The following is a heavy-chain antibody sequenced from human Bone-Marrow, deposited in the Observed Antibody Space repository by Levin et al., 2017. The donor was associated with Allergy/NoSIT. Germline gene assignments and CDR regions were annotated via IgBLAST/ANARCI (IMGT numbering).Heavy chain of an antibody. CDR1: GYSFTELS. J-gene: IGHJ4*02. D-gene: IGHD4/OR15-4a*01. CDR2: YNPEDGET. V-gene: IGHV1-24*01. Sequence: ASVKVSCKVSGYSFTELSMYWVRQAPGKGLEWMGGYNPEDGETIYAEKFQGRVTMTEDIATDTAYMELSSLTSEDTAVYYCATELSYGAGRSDYWGQGTLVTVSS. CDR3: ATELSYGAGRSDY.